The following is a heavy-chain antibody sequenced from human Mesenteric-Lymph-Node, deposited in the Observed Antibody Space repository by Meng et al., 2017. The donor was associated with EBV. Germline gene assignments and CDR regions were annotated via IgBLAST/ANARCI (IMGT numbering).Heavy chain of an antibody. V-gene: IGHV2-5*02. CDR1: GLSRSTSGGG. CDR3: AHRTGAYRDGDEMGYFDS. CDR2: IEWDDEK. Sequence: VPAHTLVKPTRTLKFALACAGLSRSTSGGGMGWIRYATGKDQAWRALIEWDDEKHNSPSLKSSHTITKKTSKTIVVITMTNTDPVDTGTNYCAHRTGAYRDGDEMGYFDSWGQGTLVTVSS. D-gene: IGHD2-21*02. J-gene: IGHJ4*02.